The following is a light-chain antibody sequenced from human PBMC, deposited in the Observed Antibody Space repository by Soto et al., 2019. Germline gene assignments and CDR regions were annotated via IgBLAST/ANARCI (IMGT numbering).Light chain of an antibody. V-gene: IGLV3-21*02. Sequence: SYELTQPPSVSVAPGQTARVTCEGNTIGSKSVHWYQQKPGQAPILVVYDDSDRPSGIPERFSGSNSGNTATLTINRVEAGDEADYYCQVWHSSGDQYVFGPWIKVTVL. CDR2: DDS. CDR1: TIGSKS. J-gene: IGLJ1*01. CDR3: QVWHSSGDQYV.